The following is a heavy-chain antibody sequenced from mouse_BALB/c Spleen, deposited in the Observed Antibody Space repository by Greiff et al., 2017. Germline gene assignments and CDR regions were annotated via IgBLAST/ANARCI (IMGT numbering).Heavy chain of an antibody. Sequence: ESGPGLVKPSQSLSLTCSVTGYSITSGYYWNWIRQFPGNKLEWMGYISYDGSNNYNPSLKNRISITRDTSKNQFFLKLNSVTTEDTATYYCARLLRYFDYWGQGTTLTVSS. CDR3: ARLLRYFDY. CDR1: GYSITSGYY. CDR2: ISYDGSN. V-gene: IGHV3-6*02. D-gene: IGHD1-1*01. J-gene: IGHJ2*01.